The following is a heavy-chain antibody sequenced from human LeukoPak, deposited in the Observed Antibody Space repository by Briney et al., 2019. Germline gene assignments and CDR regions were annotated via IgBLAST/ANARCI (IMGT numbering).Heavy chain of an antibody. V-gene: IGHV1-8*01. D-gene: IGHD3-22*01. CDR3: AKVGDDSSGYYYYAFDI. Sequence: ASVKVSCKASGYTCTSYDINWVRQATGQGRAWMGWMNPNSGNTGYAQKFQGRVNMTRNTSISTAYMELSSLRSEDTTVYYCAKVGDDSSGYYYYAFDIWGQGTMVTVCS. J-gene: IGHJ3*02. CDR2: MNPNSGNT. CDR1: GYTCTSYD.